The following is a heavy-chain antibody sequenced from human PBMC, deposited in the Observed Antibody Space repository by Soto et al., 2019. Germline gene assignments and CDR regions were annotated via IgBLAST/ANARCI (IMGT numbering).Heavy chain of an antibody. J-gene: IGHJ4*02. CDR2: LYSGGTT. CDR1: GFNFIRKY. Sequence: EVQLVESGGGLIQPGGSLRLSCAASGFNFIRKYMIWVRQAPDKGLEWVSILYSGGTTYYADSVKGRFTISRDTSENTLYLQMNSLRAEDTAVYYCARGLYDSGSFYCDFWGQGTLVTVSS. V-gene: IGHV3-53*01. CDR3: ARGLYDSGSFYCDF. D-gene: IGHD3-10*01.